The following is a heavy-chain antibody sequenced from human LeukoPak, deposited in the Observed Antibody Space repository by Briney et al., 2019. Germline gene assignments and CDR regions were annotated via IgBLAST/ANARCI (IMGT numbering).Heavy chain of an antibody. V-gene: IGHV3-30*04. Sequence: PGRSLRLSCAASGFTFSSYAIHWVRQAPGKGLEWVALISYDGSNKYYGESVKGRFTISRDNSKNMLYLEVISLTADDTAVYYCAKDDAWLRFGEWSQGTLVTVSS. D-gene: IGHD3-10*01. CDR2: ISYDGSNK. CDR3: AKDDAWLRFGE. CDR1: GFTFSSYA. J-gene: IGHJ4*02.